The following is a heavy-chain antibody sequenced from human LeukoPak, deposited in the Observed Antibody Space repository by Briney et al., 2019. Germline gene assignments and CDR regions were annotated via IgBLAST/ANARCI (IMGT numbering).Heavy chain of an antibody. CDR3: AKSGGEMVGHNWFVP. J-gene: IGHJ5*02. CDR1: GFTLTSYV. CDR2: IRCSGGSR. Sequence: GGSLRLSCAASGFTLTSYVMSWVRHAPGKGLGWVSPIRCSGGSRYYVESVKGQFTISRDNSKHTLYLQMNSLRAEDTAVYYCAKSGGEMVGHNWFVPWGQGTLVTVYS. V-gene: IGHV3-23*01. D-gene: IGHD2-15*01.